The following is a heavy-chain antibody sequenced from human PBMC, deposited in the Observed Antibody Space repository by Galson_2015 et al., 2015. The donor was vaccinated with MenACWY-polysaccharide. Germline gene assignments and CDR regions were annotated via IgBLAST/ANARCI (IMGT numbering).Heavy chain of an antibody. CDR3: ARQGGGGRAFDI. D-gene: IGHD2-15*01. J-gene: IGHJ3*02. CDR1: GGSINSSTYY. V-gene: IGHV4-39*01. CDR2: IYYSGST. Sequence: ETLSLTCNVSGGSINSSTYYWAWIRQSPGKGLEWIGTIYYSGSTYYNASLKSRVSIFVDTSKNHLSLSLSSVTATDTALYYCARQGGGGRAFDIWGQGTMVIFSS.